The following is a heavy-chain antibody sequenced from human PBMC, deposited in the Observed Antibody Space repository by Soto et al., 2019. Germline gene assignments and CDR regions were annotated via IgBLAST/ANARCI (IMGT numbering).Heavy chain of an antibody. CDR1: GGTFSSYA. CDR3: TKSYYDSSGYYRTHFDY. D-gene: IGHD3-22*01. CDR2: IIPIFGTA. Sequence: XVKVSCKASGGTFSSYAISWVRQAPGQGLEWMGGIIPIFGTANYAQKFQGRVTITADASTSTAYMELSSLRSEDTAVYYCTKSYYDSSGYYRTHFDYWGQGTLVTVSS. V-gene: IGHV1-69*13. J-gene: IGHJ4*02.